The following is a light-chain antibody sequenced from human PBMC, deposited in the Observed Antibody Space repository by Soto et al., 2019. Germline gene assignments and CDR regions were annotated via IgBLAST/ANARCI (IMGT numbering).Light chain of an antibody. V-gene: IGKV3-20*01. J-gene: IGKJ2*01. CDR3: LLYFSPDRYT. CDR1: QSVTSSH. Sequence: EIVLTQTPGTQSLSPGERATLSCRASQSVTSSHLAWYQQKPGQAPRLLIYGASTRATGIPDRFSGSGSDTDFSLTIRSLDPEDFAMYYCLLYFSPDRYTFGPGTKVQIK. CDR2: GAS.